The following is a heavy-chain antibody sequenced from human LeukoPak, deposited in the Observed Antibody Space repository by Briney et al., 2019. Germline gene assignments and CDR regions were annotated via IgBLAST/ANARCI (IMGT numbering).Heavy chain of an antibody. D-gene: IGHD6-19*01. J-gene: IGHJ4*02. CDR1: GVTFRSYS. Sequence: GGSLRLSCAASGVTFRSYSMNWVRQAPGKGLEWVSSISSSSRYIYYADSVKCRFTISRDNAKNSLYLQMNSLRAEDTAVYYCARDLGYSSGPNYWGQGTRVTVSS. V-gene: IGHV3-21*01. CDR2: ISSSSRYI. CDR3: ARDLGYSSGPNY.